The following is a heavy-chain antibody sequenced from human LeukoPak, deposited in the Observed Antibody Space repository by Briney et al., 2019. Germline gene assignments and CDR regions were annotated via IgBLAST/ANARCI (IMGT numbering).Heavy chain of an antibody. D-gene: IGHD3-10*01. CDR3: AREISGTYYNPLGYMDV. Sequence: SETLSLTCTVSGGSIGIYYWNWIRQPAGKGREWIGRIFTSGIANYNPSLKSRVTMSVDTSKNQFSLNLSSVTAADTAVYYCAREISGTYYNPLGYMDVWGKGTTVTVSS. V-gene: IGHV4-4*07. J-gene: IGHJ6*03. CDR2: IFTSGIA. CDR1: GGSIGIYY.